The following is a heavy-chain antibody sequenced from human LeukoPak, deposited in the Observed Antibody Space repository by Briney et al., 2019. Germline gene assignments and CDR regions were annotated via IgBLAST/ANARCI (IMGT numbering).Heavy chain of an antibody. CDR1: GLTFSFYS. V-gene: IGHV3-48*01. J-gene: IGHJ6*04. D-gene: IGHD3-10*02. CDR3: AELGITMIGGV. CDR2: ISSFSGTI. Sequence: GGSLRLSCAASGLTFSFYSMNWVRQAPGKGLEWVSYISSFSGTINYAESVKGRFTISRDNAKNSLYLQMNSLRAEDTAVYYCAELGITMIGGVWGKGTTVTISS.